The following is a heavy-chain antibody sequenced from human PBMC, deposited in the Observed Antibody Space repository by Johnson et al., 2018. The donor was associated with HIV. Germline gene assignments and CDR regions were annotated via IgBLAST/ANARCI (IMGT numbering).Heavy chain of an antibody. J-gene: IGHJ3*02. V-gene: IGHV3-20*04. CDR3: ARDSTPWGGDHVGYAFDI. CDR2: INWNGGRI. Sequence: VQLVESGGGVVRPGGSLRLSCAASGFKFDDYGMSWVRQAPGKGLEWVSGINWNGGRIGYADSVKGRFTISRDNAKKSLHLQMNSLRAEETALYYCARDSTPWGGDHVGYAFDIWGRGTMVTVSS. D-gene: IGHD4-17*01. CDR1: GFKFDDYG.